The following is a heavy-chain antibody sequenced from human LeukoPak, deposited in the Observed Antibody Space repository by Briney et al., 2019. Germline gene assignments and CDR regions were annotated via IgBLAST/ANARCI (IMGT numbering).Heavy chain of an antibody. CDR3: ARDFGSLPDY. V-gene: IGHV3-11*04. J-gene: IGHJ4*02. CDR2: ISRSGSTK. D-gene: IGHD2-21*01. Sequence: GGSLRLSCAASGFTFSDYNMRWIRQAPGKGLEWVSSISRSGSTKYYADSVKGRFTISRDNAKNSVYLQMNSLRAEDTAIYYCARDFGSLPDYWGQGTLVTVSS. CDR1: GFTFSDYN.